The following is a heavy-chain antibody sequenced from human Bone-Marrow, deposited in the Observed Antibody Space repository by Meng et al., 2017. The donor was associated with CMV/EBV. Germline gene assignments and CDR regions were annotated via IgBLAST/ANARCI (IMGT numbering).Heavy chain of an antibody. J-gene: IGHJ4*02. CDR2: MNPNSGNT. CDR1: GYTFTSDD. D-gene: IGHD6-19*01. CDR3: ATGVADFEY. V-gene: IGHV1-8*01. Sequence: QGELAQSGAEAKKPGASVKVSCKASGYTFTSDDINPVRQAAGQGLEWMGWMNPNSGNTDYAQKSQGRVTMTRNISKSTAYMDLSSLRSEDTAVYYCATGVADFEYWGQGTLVTVSS.